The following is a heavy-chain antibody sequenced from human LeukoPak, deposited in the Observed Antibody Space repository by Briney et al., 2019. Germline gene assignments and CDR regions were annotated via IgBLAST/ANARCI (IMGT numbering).Heavy chain of an antibody. CDR2: ISSSGSTI. CDR1: GFTFSSYE. D-gene: IGHD2-2*01. V-gene: IGHV3-48*03. CDR3: ARGPYCSSTSCSTKYVNY. Sequence: GGSLRLSCAASGFTFSSYEMNWVRQAPGKGLEWVSYISSSGSTIYYADSVKGRFTISRDNAKNSLYLQMNSLRAEDTAVYYCARGPYCSSTSCSTKYVNYWGQGTLVTVSS. J-gene: IGHJ4*02.